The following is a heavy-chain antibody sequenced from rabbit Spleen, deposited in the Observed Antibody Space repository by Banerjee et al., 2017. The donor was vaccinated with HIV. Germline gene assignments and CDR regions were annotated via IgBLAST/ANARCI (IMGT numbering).Heavy chain of an antibody. CDR1: GFSFSKSDY. V-gene: IGHV1S40*01. Sequence: QSLEESGGDLVKPGASLTLTCKASGFSFSKSDYMCWVRQAPGKGLEWIACIDAGSSGFTYFASWAKGRFTCSKTSSTTATLQMTRLTVADTATYFCARDSSSSFSSYGMDLWGQGTLVTVS. J-gene: IGHJ6*01. CDR3: ARDSSSSFSSYGMDL. D-gene: IGHD1-1*01. CDR2: IDAGSSGFT.